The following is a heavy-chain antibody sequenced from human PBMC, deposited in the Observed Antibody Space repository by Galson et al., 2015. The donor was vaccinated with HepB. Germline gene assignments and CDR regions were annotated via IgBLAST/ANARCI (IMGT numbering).Heavy chain of an antibody. Sequence: PALVKPTQTLTLTCTVSGFSLSPSAMRVSWIRQPPGKALEWLALLYWDDNKYYSGSLKTRLTISKDNSKNQVVLIMTNVDHLDIATYYCARSPEYSGSHLNLDYWGQGVLVTVSS. CDR2: LYWDDNK. CDR3: ARSPEYSGSHLNLDY. D-gene: IGHD1-26*01. J-gene: IGHJ4*02. CDR1: GFSLSPSAMR. V-gene: IGHV2-70*01.